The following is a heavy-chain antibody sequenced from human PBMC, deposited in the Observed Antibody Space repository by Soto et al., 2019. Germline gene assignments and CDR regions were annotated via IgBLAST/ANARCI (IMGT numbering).Heavy chain of an antibody. V-gene: IGHV3-23*01. CDR1: GFTFSTYA. Sequence: EVQLLESGGGLVQPGGSLRLSCAASGFTFSTYAMNWVRQPPGNGLEWVSAISGRGGSIHYADSVKGRFTISRDNSKNTLYLQMNSLRDADTAVYHCVKGYWKGDVWGQGTTVTVSS. CDR3: VKGYWKGDV. D-gene: IGHD1-1*01. J-gene: IGHJ6*02. CDR2: ISGRGGSI.